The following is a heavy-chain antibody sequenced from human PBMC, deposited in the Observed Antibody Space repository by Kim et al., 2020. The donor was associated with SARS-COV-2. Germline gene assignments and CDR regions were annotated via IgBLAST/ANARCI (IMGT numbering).Heavy chain of an antibody. D-gene: IGHD3-22*01. J-gene: IGHJ4*02. CDR2: ISYDGSNT. CDR3: AKSYGSSGYYEFDY. V-gene: IGHV3-30*18. Sequence: GGSLRLSCAASGFTFSSYGMHWVRQAPGKGLEWVAVISYDGSNTYYADSVKGRFTISRDNSKNTLYLQMNSLRAEDTAVYYCAKSYGSSGYYEFDYWGQG. CDR1: GFTFSSYG.